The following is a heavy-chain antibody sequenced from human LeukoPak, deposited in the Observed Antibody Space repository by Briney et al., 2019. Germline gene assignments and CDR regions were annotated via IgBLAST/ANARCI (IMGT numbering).Heavy chain of an antibody. D-gene: IGHD6-19*01. CDR3: AGEGSSGWYWFDP. J-gene: IGHJ5*02. CDR2: IYYSGST. Sequence: SETLSLTCTVSGGSISSGGYYWSWIRQHPGKGLEWIGYIYYSGSTYYNPSLKSRVTISVDTSKNQFSLKLSSVTAADTAVYYCAGEGSSGWYWFDPWGQGTWSPSPQ. V-gene: IGHV4-31*03. CDR1: GGSISSGGYY.